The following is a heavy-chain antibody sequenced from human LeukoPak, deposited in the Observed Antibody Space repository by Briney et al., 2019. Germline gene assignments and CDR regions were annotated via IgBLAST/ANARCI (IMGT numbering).Heavy chain of an antibody. CDR2: INPNSGGT. CDR3: AREGIGDYAFDY. J-gene: IGHJ4*02. CDR1: GYTFTGYY. Sequence: ASVKVSCKASGYTFTGYYMHWVRQAPGQGLEWMGWINPNSGGTNYAQKFQGRVTMTRDTSISTAYMELSRLRSDDTAVHYCAREGIGDYAFDYWGQGTLVTVSS. V-gene: IGHV1-2*02. D-gene: IGHD4-17*01.